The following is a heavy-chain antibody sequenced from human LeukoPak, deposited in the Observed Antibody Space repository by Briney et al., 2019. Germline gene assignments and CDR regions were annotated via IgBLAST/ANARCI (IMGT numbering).Heavy chain of an antibody. CDR1: GFTFSSYW. CDR3: ARVFSGWYFYFDN. V-gene: IGHV3-74*01. J-gene: IGHJ4*02. CDR2: INSDESST. Sequence: GGSQRLSCAASGFTFSSYWMHWVRQAPGKGLVWVSRINSDESSTTYADSVKGRFTISRDNAKNTLYLQMNSLRAEDTGVYFCARVFSGWYFYFDNWGQGTLVTVSS. D-gene: IGHD6-19*01.